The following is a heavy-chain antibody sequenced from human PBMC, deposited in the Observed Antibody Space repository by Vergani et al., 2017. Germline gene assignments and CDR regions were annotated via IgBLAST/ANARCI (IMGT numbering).Heavy chain of an antibody. V-gene: IGHV3-30*03. CDR2: ISYDGSNK. CDR1: GFTFSSYG. D-gene: IGHD5-18*01. J-gene: IGHJ6*02. CDR3: ARVDTAMVGVNYYYGMDV. Sequence: QVQLVESGGGVVQPGRSLRLSCAASGFTFSSYGMHWVRQAPGKGLEWVAVISYDGSNKYYADSVKGRFTISRDNSKNTLYLQMNSLRAEDTAVYYCARVDTAMVGVNYYYGMDVWGQGTTVTVSS.